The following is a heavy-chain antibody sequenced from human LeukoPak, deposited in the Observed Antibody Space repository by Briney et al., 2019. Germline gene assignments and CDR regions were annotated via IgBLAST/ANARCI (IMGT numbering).Heavy chain of an antibody. J-gene: IGHJ4*02. CDR3: AKTRAGIRGGYFDY. CDR2: IKQDGSEK. V-gene: IGHV3-7*03. Sequence: GGSLRLSCAASGFTFSSYWMSWVRQAPGKGLEWVANIKQDGSEKYYVDSVKGRFTISRDNSKNTLFLQMSSLRAEDTAMYYCAKTRAGIRGGYFDYWGQGTLVTVSS. D-gene: IGHD3-10*01. CDR1: GFTFSSYW.